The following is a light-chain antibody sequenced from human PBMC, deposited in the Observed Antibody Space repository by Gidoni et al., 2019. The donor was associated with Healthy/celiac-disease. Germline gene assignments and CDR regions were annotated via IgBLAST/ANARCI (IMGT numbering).Light chain of an antibody. CDR1: QGISSY. Sequence: IQLTQSPSSLSASVGDRVTITCRASQGISSYLAWYQQKPGKAPKLLIYAASTLQSGVPSRFSGSGSGTDFTLTISSLQPEDFATYYCQQLNSYPPMYTFGQGTKLKIK. CDR3: QQLNSYPPMYT. J-gene: IGKJ2*01. V-gene: IGKV1-9*01. CDR2: AAS.